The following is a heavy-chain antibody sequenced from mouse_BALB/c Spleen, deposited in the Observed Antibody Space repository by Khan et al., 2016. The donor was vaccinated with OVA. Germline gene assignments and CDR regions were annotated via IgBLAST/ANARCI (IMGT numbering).Heavy chain of an antibody. CDR1: GYSITSGYF. CDR3: AREENSGPDWFAY. D-gene: IGHD6-1*01. J-gene: IGHJ3*01. CDR2: IRYDGNS. V-gene: IGHV3-6*02. Sequence: EVQLVESGPGLVKPSQSLSLTCSVTGYSITSGYFWNWIRQFPGNKLEWMGYIRYDGNSNYNPSLNNRISITRDTSKNQFFLKLNSVTPEDTATYYYAREENSGPDWFAYWGQGTLVTVSA.